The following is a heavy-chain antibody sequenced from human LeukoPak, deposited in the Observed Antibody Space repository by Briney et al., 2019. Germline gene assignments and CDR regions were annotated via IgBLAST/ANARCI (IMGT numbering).Heavy chain of an antibody. V-gene: IGHV4-34*01. Sequence: SETLSLTCAVYGGSLSGFSWSWIRQPPGKGLEWIGELNHSGSTNYNPSLKSRVTISVDTSKNQFSLKLSSVTAADSAFYYCARVPGRPTAVFDYWGQGTLVTVSS. CDR1: GGSLSGFS. CDR2: LNHSGST. J-gene: IGHJ4*02. D-gene: IGHD1-1*01. CDR3: ARVPGRPTAVFDY.